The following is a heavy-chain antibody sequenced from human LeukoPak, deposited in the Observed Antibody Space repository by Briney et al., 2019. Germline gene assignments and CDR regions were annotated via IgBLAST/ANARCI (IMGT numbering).Heavy chain of an antibody. J-gene: IGHJ5*02. CDR2: IYTSGST. CDR3: ARESNRLSIAAAAPFDP. D-gene: IGHD6-13*01. V-gene: IGHV4-4*07. Sequence: SETLSLTCTVSGGSISSYYWSWIRQPAGKGLEWIGRIYTSGSTNYNPSLKSRVTMSVDTSKNQFSPKLSSVTAADTAVYYCARESNRLSIAAAAPFDPWGQGTLVTVSS. CDR1: GGSISSYY.